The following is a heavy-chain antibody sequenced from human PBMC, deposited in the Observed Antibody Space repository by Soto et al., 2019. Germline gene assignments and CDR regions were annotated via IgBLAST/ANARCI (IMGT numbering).Heavy chain of an antibody. CDR3: AREPGRWLQWSLSEDWFDP. J-gene: IGHJ5*02. CDR2: IIPIFGTA. D-gene: IGHD5-12*01. Sequence: QVQLVQSGAEVKKPGSSVKVSCKASGGTFSSYAISWVRQAPGQGLEWMGGIIPIFGTANYAQKFQGRVTITADESTSTAYMELSSLRSEDKAVYYCAREPGRWLQWSLSEDWFDPWGQGTLVTVSS. CDR1: GGTFSSYA. V-gene: IGHV1-69*01.